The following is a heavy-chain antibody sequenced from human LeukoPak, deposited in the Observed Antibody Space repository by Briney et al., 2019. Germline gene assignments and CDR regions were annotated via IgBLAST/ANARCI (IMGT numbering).Heavy chain of an antibody. CDR1: GFIFITYG. J-gene: IGHJ3*02. Sequence: GGSLRLPCAASGFIFITYGMHWVRQAPGKGREWVADIWYDGSNKYYTGSVKGRFTVSRDNSKNTLYLQMNSLRAEETAVYYGARAEHRYCSNISCYLGAFDIWGQGTMVTVSS. CDR3: ARAEHRYCSNISCYLGAFDI. D-gene: IGHD2-2*01. CDR2: IWYDGSNK. V-gene: IGHV3-33*01.